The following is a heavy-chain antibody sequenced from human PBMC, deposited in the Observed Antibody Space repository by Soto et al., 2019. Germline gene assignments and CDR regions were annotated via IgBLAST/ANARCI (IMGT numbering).Heavy chain of an antibody. J-gene: IGHJ3*02. D-gene: IGHD1-26*01. CDR2: IYYSGST. Sequence: QVQLQESGPGLVKPSETLSLTCTVSGGSVSSGSYYWSWIRQPPGKGLEWIGYIYYSGSTNYNPSLKRRVTISVDTSKDQFSLKLSSVTAADTAVYYCARDPNSGGWRYAFDIWGQGTMVTVSS. V-gene: IGHV4-61*01. CDR1: GGSVSSGSYY. CDR3: ARDPNSGGWRYAFDI.